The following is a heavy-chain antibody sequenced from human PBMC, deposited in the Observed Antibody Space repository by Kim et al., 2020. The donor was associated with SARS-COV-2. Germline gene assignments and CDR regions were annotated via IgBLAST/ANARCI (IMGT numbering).Heavy chain of an antibody. V-gene: IGHV1-46*01. CDR2: INPSGGRT. CDR3: ARDPPLLGYCSSTSCLHFDY. Sequence: ASVKVSCKASGYTFTSYYMHWVRQAPGQGLEWMGIINPSGGRTSYAQKFQGRVTMTRDTSTSTVYMELSSLRSEDTAVYYCARDPPLLGYCSSTSCLHFDYWGQGTLVTVSS. CDR1: GYTFTSYY. J-gene: IGHJ4*02. D-gene: IGHD2-2*01.